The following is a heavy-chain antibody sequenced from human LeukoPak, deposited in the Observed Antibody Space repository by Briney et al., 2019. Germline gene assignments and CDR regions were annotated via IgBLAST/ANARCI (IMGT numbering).Heavy chain of an antibody. Sequence: KPSETLSLTCTVSGGSLSGDYWSWIRQPPGKGLEWIGYIYYTGTTDYSPSLKSRVTISLDMSKNQFSLKLRSVTAADTAVYYCARTNAFGNRGQGTMVTVSS. CDR2: IYYTGTT. V-gene: IGHV4-59*01. CDR3: ARTNAFGN. CDR1: GGSLSGDY. J-gene: IGHJ3*02.